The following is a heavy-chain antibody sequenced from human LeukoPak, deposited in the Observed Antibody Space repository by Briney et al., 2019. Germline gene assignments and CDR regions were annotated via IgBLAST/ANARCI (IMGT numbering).Heavy chain of an antibody. CDR3: ARELYGRFEY. J-gene: IGHJ4*02. CDR2: INPYNGDT. V-gene: IGHV1-18*01. CDR1: GYNFITYG. D-gene: IGHD3-3*01. Sequence: ASVKVSCKASGYNFITYGISWVRQAPGQGLGWMGWINPYNGDTKYTQKLQGRVTMTTDTSTSTVYMELRSLRSDDTAVYYCARELYGRFEYWSQRTLVTVPS.